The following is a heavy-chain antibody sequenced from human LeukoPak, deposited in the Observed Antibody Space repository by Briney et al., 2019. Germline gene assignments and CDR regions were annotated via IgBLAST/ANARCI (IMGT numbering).Heavy chain of an antibody. CDR2: IHHSGST. Sequence: SETLSLTCAVYGGSFNDYYWSWIRQSPGTGLEWIGEIHHSGSTNYNSSPESRVTMSIDTSNNQFSLKLTSVTAADTAVYYCASNKYPVQAFDVWGQGTMVTVSS. D-gene: IGHD2/OR15-2a*01. V-gene: IGHV4-34*01. CDR3: ASNKYPVQAFDV. J-gene: IGHJ3*01. CDR1: GGSFNDYY.